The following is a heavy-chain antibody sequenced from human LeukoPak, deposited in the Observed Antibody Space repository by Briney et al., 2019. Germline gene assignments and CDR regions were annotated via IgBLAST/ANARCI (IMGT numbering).Heavy chain of an antibody. CDR2: INHSGST. Sequence: TSETLSLTCAVYGGSFSGYYWSWIRQPPGKGLEWIGEINHSGSTNYNPSLKSRVTISVDTSKNQFSLKLSSVTAADTAVYYCARAQMVGALDYWGQGTLVTASS. CDR1: GGSFSGYY. J-gene: IGHJ4*02. CDR3: ARAQMVGALDY. D-gene: IGHD1-26*01. V-gene: IGHV4-34*01.